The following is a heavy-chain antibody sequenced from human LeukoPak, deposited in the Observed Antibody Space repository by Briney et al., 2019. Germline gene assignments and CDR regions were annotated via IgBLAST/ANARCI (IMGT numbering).Heavy chain of an antibody. J-gene: IGHJ6*02. CDR1: GGSIISYY. V-gene: IGHV4-59*08. CDR3: VRHKDPGSYYYYYGMDV. CDR2: INHIGST. Sequence: PSETLSLTCTVSGGSIISYYWSWIRQPPGKGLEWIGYINHIGSTNYNSSLMSRVTISVDTSKNQFSLNLNSVTAADTAVYYCVRHKDPGSYYYYYGMDVWGQGTTVTVSS.